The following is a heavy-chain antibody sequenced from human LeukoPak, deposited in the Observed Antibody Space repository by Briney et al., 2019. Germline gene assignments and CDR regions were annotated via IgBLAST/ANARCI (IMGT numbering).Heavy chain of an antibody. V-gene: IGHV4-59*01. CDR1: GGPISSYY. D-gene: IGHD6-19*01. Sequence: SETLSLTCTVSGGPISSYYWSWIRQTPGNGLEWIGHIYYSGSTNCNLSLKSRVTIAIDTSKNQFSLNLRSVTAEDTAVYYCARDSGSGTYYWGQGTLVTVSS. CDR3: ARDSGSGTYY. J-gene: IGHJ4*02. CDR2: IYYSGST.